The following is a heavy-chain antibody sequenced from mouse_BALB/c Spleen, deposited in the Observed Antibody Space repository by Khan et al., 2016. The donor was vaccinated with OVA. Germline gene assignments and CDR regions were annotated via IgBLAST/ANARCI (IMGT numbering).Heavy chain of an antibody. Sequence: VELVESGPGLVAPSQSLSITCTVSGFSLTGYGVNWVRQPPGKGLEWLGMIWGDGTTDYNSALNSRLSISKDNSKSQVFLKMNSLQTDDTARYYCAGAYYGNYREAMDYWGQGTSVTVSS. J-gene: IGHJ4*01. CDR1: GFSLTGYG. V-gene: IGHV2-6-7*01. D-gene: IGHD2-10*01. CDR3: AGAYYGNYREAMDY. CDR2: IWGDGTT.